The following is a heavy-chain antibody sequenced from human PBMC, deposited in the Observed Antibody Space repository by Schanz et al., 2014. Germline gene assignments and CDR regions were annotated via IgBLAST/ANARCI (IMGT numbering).Heavy chain of an antibody. CDR3: AKEGTVVSGSPRDY. CDR1: GFTFRNYA. V-gene: IGHV3-23*01. J-gene: IGHJ4*02. D-gene: IGHD3-10*01. CDR2: ISGSGGST. Sequence: VQLLESGGGLVQPGGSLKLSCSASGFTFRNYALSWVRQAPGKGLAWVSAISGSGGSTRYGDSLRGRFYISRDNSKNTLYLQMSSLRGDDTAVYYCAKEGTVVSGSPRDYWGRGTLVTVSS.